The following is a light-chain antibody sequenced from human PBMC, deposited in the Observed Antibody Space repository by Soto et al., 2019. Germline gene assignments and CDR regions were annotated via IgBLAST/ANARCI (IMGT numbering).Light chain of an antibody. V-gene: IGKV1-5*01. CDR1: QSISSW. CDR2: DAS. J-gene: IGKJ1*01. Sequence: DIQMTQSPSTLSASVGDRVTITCRASQSISSWLAWYQQKPGKAPKLLIYDASSLESGVPSRFSGSGSGTEFTLTISSLQPDDFATYYCQQYNSYLTWTFGRGTKVEIK. CDR3: QQYNSYLTWT.